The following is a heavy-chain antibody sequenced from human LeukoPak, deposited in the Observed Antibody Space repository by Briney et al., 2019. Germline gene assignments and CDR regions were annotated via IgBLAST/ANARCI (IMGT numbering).Heavy chain of an antibody. Sequence: GGSLRLSCAASGFTFSSYAMSWVRQAPGKGLEWVSAISGSGGSTYYADSVKGRLTISRDNSKNTLYLQMNSLRAEDTAVYYCAKGIAIGAYHGVDYWGQGTLVTVSS. V-gene: IGHV3-23*01. D-gene: IGHD3-16*01. J-gene: IGHJ4*02. CDR2: ISGSGGST. CDR3: AKGIAIGAYHGVDY. CDR1: GFTFSSYA.